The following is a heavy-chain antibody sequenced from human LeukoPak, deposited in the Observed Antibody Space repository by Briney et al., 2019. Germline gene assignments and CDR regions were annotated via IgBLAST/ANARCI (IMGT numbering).Heavy chain of an antibody. V-gene: IGHV4-39*07. Sequence: SETLSLTCTVSGGSISSSSYYWGWIRQPPGKGLEWIGSIYYSGSTYYNPSLKSRVTISVDTSKNQFSLKLSSVTAADTAVYYCATSGKQLEYYFDYWGQGTLVTVSS. CDR2: IYYSGST. J-gene: IGHJ4*02. CDR1: GGSISSSSYY. CDR3: ATSGKQLEYYFDY. D-gene: IGHD1-1*01.